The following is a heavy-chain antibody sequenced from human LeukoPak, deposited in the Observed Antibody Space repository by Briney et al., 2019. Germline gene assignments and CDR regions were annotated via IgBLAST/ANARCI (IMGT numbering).Heavy chain of an antibody. CDR1: AFTFSSYA. D-gene: IGHD6-19*01. Sequence: PGGSLRLSCAASAFTFSSYAMSCVRHAPGEWLDWVSAISGSGGSTYYAGSVKGRFTISRDNSKNTLYLQMTSLRAEDTAVYYCALTIAVSPSWFDPWGQGTLVTVSS. V-gene: IGHV3-23*01. CDR2: ISGSGGST. J-gene: IGHJ5*02. CDR3: ALTIAVSPSWFDP.